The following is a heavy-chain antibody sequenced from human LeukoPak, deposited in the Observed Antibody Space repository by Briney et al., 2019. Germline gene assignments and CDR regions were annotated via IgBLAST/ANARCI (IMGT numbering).Heavy chain of an antibody. Sequence: GASVKVSCKASGDTFSSYAISWVRQAPGQGLEWMGWISAYNGNTNYAQKLQGRVTMTTDTSTSTAYMELRSLRSDDTAVYYCARDFRSYDILTGYYLGHFDYWGQGTLVTVSS. CDR3: ARDFRSYDILTGYYLGHFDY. CDR2: ISAYNGNT. V-gene: IGHV1-18*01. J-gene: IGHJ4*02. D-gene: IGHD3-9*01. CDR1: GDTFSSYA.